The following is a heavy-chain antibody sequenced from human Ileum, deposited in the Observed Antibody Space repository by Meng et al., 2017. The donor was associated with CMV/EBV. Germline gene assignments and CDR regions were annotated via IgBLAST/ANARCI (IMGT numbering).Heavy chain of an antibody. CDR2: INLNTGGP. V-gene: IGHV1-2*02. J-gene: IGHJ6*02. CDR1: GYTFTAYY. Sequence: ASVKVSCKASGYTFTAYYIHWVRQAPGQGLEWMGWINLNTGGPNFAQKFQGRVTMTRDTSIATADMELSRLRSDDTAVYYCARVSDQVLLGALDVWGQGTMVTVSS. CDR3: ARVSDQVLLGALDV.